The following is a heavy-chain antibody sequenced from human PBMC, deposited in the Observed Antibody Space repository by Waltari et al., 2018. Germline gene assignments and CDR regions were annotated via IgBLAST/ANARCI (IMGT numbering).Heavy chain of an antibody. CDR1: GGSISSSSYY. CDR3: ATTLYSSSWYNYYYYMDV. J-gene: IGHJ6*03. D-gene: IGHD6-13*01. CDR2: IYYSGST. V-gene: IGHV4-39*01. Sequence: QLQLQESGPGLVKPSETLSLTCTVSGGSISSSSYYWGWIRQPPVKGLEWIGSIYYSGSTYYNPSLKSRVTISVDTSKNQFSLKLSSVTAADTAVYYCATTLYSSSWYNYYYYMDVWGKGTTVTVSS.